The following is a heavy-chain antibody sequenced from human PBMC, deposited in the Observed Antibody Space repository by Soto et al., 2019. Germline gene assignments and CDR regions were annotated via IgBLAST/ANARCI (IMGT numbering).Heavy chain of an antibody. Sequence: EVPLVESGGGLIQPGGSLRLSCAASGFTVSSNYMSWVRQAPGKGLEWVSVIYSGGSTYYADSVKGRFTISRDNSKNTLYLQMNSLRAEDTAVYYCARDIAAAAFDYWGQGTLVTVSS. D-gene: IGHD6-13*01. V-gene: IGHV3-53*01. CDR1: GFTVSSNY. J-gene: IGHJ4*02. CDR2: IYSGGST. CDR3: ARDIAAAAFDY.